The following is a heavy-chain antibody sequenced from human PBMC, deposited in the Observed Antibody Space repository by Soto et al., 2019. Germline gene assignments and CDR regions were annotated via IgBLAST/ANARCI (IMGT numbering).Heavy chain of an antibody. CDR2: IIPLLGRA. V-gene: IGHV1-69*02. Sequence: QVQLVQSGAVVKKPGSSVKVSCKASGGPVSSYTLSWVRQAPGQGLEWMGRIIPLLGRATYAGKFQGRVTITAKKSTSTVYMDVSSLRSQATAVYFCAGNSGKSDYAFDFWGQGTLVTVAS. D-gene: IGHD4-17*01. CDR1: GGPVSSYT. CDR3: AGNSGKSDYAFDF. J-gene: IGHJ4*02.